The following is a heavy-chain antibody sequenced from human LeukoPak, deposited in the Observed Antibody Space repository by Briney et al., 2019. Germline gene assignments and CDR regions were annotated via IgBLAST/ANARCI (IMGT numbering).Heavy chain of an antibody. D-gene: IGHD1-14*01. CDR3: ARGGTNSKILYYYMDV. CDR1: GYTFTGYY. V-gene: IGHV1-2*02. CDR2: INPNSGGT. Sequence: ASVKVSCKASGYTFTGYYMHWVRQAPGQGLEWMGWINPNSGGTNYAQKFQGRVTMTRNTSISTAYMELSSLRSEDTAVYYCARGGTNSKILYYYMDVWGKGTTVTVSS. J-gene: IGHJ6*03.